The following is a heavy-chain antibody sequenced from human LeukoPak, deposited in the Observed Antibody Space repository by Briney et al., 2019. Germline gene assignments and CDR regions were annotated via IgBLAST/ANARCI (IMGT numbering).Heavy chain of an antibody. D-gene: IGHD2-15*01. CDR3: ANLYCSGGSCYYYGMDV. Sequence: GGSLRLSCAASGFTFSSYAMSWVRQAPGKGLEWVSAISGSGGSTYYADSVKGRFTISRDNSKNTLYLQMNSLRAEDTAVYYCANLYCSGGSCYYYGMDVWGQGTTVTVSS. CDR2: ISGSGGST. CDR1: GFTFSSYA. V-gene: IGHV3-23*01. J-gene: IGHJ6*02.